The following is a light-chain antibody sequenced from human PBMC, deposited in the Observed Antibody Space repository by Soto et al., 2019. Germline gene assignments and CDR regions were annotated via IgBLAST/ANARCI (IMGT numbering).Light chain of an antibody. CDR1: QSVSSSY. CDR2: GAS. J-gene: IGKJ4*01. V-gene: IGKV3-20*01. CDR3: QQYGSSPLT. Sequence: EIVLTQSPGTLSLSPVERATLPCRASQSVSSSYLAWYQQKPGQAPRLLIYGASSRATGIPDRFSGSGSGTDFTLTISRLEPEDFAVYYCQQYGSSPLTFGGGTKVDI.